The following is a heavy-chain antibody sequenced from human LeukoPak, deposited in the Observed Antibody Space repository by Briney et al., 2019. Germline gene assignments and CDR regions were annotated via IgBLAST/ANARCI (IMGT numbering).Heavy chain of an antibody. V-gene: IGHV1-69*04. Sequence: SVKVSCKASGGTFSSYAISWVRQAPGQGLEWMGRIIPILGIANYAQKFQGRVTITADKSTSTAYMELSSLRSEDTAVYYCARDPEQPSYYYGSGSYYTPFDYWGQGTLVTVSS. J-gene: IGHJ4*02. CDR1: GGTFSSYA. CDR2: IIPILGIA. CDR3: ARDPEQPSYYYGSGSYYTPFDY. D-gene: IGHD3-10*01.